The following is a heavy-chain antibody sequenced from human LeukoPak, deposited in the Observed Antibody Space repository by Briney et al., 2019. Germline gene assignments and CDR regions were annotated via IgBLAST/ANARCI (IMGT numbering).Heavy chain of an antibody. Sequence: PGGSLRLSCAASGFTFSSYGMHWVRQAPGKGLEWVAVISYDGSNKYYADSVKGRFTISRDNSKNTLYLQMNSLRAEDTAVYYCARVGASVGAIDYWGQGTLVTVSS. CDR3: ARVGASVGAIDY. V-gene: IGHV3-30*03. CDR1: GFTFSSYG. D-gene: IGHD1-26*01. CDR2: ISYDGSNK. J-gene: IGHJ4*02.